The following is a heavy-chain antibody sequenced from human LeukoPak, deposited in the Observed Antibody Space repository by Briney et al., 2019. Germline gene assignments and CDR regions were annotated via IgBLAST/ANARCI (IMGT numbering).Heavy chain of an antibody. D-gene: IGHD4-17*01. Sequence: GSSGKVSCKGSGGTFSSYAISWGRQGPGQGLEWMGGIIPIFGTANYAQKFQGRVTITADESTSTAYMELSSLRSEDTAVYYCATMVTQRGYLQHWGQGTLVTVSP. CDR2: IIPIFGTA. CDR1: GGTFSSYA. CDR3: ATMVTQRGYLQH. V-gene: IGHV1-69*01. J-gene: IGHJ1*01.